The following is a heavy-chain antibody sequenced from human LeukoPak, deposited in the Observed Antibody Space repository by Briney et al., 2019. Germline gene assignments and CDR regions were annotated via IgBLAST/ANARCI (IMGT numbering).Heavy chain of an antibody. J-gene: IGHJ4*02. CDR2: SNSDGSST. V-gene: IGHV3-74*01. CDR3: ARVGELPGRAIDQ. D-gene: IGHD1-1*01. Sequence: GGSLRLSCAVSGFSVRSYWMSWVRQAPGKGLVWVSRSNSDGSSTNYADSAKGRFTISRDNAKNTLYLQMNSLRAEDTAVYYCARVGELPGRAIDQWGQGTLVTVSS. CDR1: GFSVRSYW.